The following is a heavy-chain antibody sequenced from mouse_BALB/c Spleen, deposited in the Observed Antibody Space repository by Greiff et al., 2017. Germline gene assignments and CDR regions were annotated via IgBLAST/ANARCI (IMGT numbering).Heavy chain of an antibody. D-gene: IGHD2-2*01. CDR3: ARSGLTWFAY. J-gene: IGHJ3*01. CDR1: GFTFSSFG. CDR2: ISSGSSTT. V-gene: IGHV5-17*02. Sequence: EVKLMESGGGLVQPGGSRKLSCAASGFTFSSFGMHWVRQAPEKGLEWVAYISSGSSTTYYADTVKGRFTISRDNPKNTLFLQMTSLRSEDTAMYYCARSGLTWFAYWGQGTLVTVSA.